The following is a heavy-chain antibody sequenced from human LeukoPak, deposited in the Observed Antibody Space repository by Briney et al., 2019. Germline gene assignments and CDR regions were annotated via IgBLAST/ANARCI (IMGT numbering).Heavy chain of an antibody. CDR3: ARGDIGSGSFRGYYFDY. D-gene: IGHD1-26*01. J-gene: IGHJ4*02. CDR2: INHSGST. Sequence: SETLSLTCAVYGGSFSGYYWSWIRQPPGKGLEWIGEINHSGSTNYNPSLKSRVTISVDTSKNQFSLKLSSVTAADTAVYYCARGDIGSGSFRGYYFDYWGQGTLVTVSS. CDR1: GGSFSGYY. V-gene: IGHV4-34*01.